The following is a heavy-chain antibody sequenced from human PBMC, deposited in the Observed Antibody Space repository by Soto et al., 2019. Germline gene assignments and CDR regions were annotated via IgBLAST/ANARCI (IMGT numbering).Heavy chain of an antibody. D-gene: IGHD5-18*01. CDR3: ARLSGYSYGTYYYYGMDV. CDR1: GGTFSSYA. CDR2: IIPIFGTA. Sequence: SVKVSCKASGGTFSSYAISWVRQAPGQGLEWMGGIIPIFGTANYAQKFQGRVTITADESTSTAYMELSSLRSEDTAVYYCARLSGYSYGTYYYYGMDVWGQGTTVTVSS. J-gene: IGHJ6*02. V-gene: IGHV1-69*13.